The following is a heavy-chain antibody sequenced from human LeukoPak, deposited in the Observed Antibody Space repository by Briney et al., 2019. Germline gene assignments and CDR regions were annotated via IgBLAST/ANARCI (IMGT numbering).Heavy chain of an antibody. J-gene: IGHJ4*02. CDR2: IYYSGST. D-gene: IGHD3-10*01. Sequence: SETLSLTCTVSGGSISSYYWSWIRQPPGKGLEWIGYIYYSGSTNYNPSLKSRVTISVDTSKNQFSLKLSSVTAADTAVYYCARNRNDYYGSGSPHTGAFDYWGQGTLVTVSS. CDR1: GGSISSYY. CDR3: ARNRNDYYGSGSPHTGAFDY. V-gene: IGHV4-59*01.